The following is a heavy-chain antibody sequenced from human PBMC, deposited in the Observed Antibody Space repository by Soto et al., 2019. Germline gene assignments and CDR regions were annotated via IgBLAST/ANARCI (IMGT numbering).Heavy chain of an antibody. Sequence: SETMSLTCIVSGESISSSSYYLGWIRQPPGKGLEWIGSIYYSGRTYYNPSFKSRVTISIDTSKNQFSLKLSSVTATDTAVYYCARQRTTVVTQAYFDHWGQGALVDVSS. CDR3: ARQRTTVVTQAYFDH. CDR1: GESISSSSYY. J-gene: IGHJ4*01. CDR2: IYYSGRT. D-gene: IGHD2-21*02. V-gene: IGHV4-39*01.